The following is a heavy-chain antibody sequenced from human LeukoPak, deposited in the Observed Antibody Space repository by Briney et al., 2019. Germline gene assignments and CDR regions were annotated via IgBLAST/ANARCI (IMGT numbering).Heavy chain of an antibody. CDR3: AKDQGGRYYDILAGYYPENFFDY. CDR2: ISGSGGSA. Sequence: GGSLRLSCSASGFTFTNYSMAWVRQAPGKGLEWVATISGSGGSAQYAGSVQGRFTFAGDNSKGTVYVQMNGLRAEDTAVYYCAKDQGGRYYDILAGYYPENFFDYWGQGTLVTVSS. J-gene: IGHJ4*02. D-gene: IGHD3-9*01. V-gene: IGHV3-23*01. CDR1: GFTFTNYS.